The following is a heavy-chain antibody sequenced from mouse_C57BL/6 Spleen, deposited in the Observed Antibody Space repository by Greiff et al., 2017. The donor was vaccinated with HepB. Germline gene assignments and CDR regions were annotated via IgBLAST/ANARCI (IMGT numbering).Heavy chain of an antibody. J-gene: IGHJ2*01. Sequence: VQLQQSGAELVKAGASVKMSCKASGYTFTSYWMHWVKQRLGQGLEWFAETNPTNGRTYYNEKFKSKATLTVDKSSSTAYMLLSGPTFEESAVYYCARSKKIVATYFDYWGQGTTRTVSS. CDR1: GYTFTSYW. V-gene: IGHV1S81*02. CDR3: ARSKKIVATYFDY. D-gene: IGHD1-1*01. CDR2: TNPTNGRT.